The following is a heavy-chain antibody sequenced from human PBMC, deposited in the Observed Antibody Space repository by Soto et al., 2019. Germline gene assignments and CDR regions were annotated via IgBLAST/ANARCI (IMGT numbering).Heavy chain of an antibody. Sequence: XXTLSLHYAIYGVSFRGCYCSWIPQPPGKGLEWLGEINHSGSTNYNHSLTSRVHISVDTSKNQFSLKLSSVTAADTAVYYCAREGDWNEDFSRFDPSGQGTLVTVSS. D-gene: IGHD1-1*01. J-gene: IGHJ5*02. V-gene: IGHV4-34*01. CDR2: INHSGST. CDR1: GVSFRGCY. CDR3: AREGDWNEDFSRFDP.